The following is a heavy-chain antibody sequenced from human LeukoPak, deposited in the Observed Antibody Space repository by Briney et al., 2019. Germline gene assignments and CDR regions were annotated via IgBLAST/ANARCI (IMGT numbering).Heavy chain of an antibody. D-gene: IGHD3-22*01. J-gene: IGHJ4*02. V-gene: IGHV3-74*01. CDR2: INSDGSST. CDR1: GFTFDDYA. Sequence: GGSLRLSCAASGFTFDDYAMHWVRQAPGKGLVWVSRINSDGSSTGYADSVKGRFTISRDNAKNTLYLQMNSLRAEDTAVYYCAKASPYYYDSSGYRYWGQGTLVTVSS. CDR3: AKASPYYYDSSGYRY.